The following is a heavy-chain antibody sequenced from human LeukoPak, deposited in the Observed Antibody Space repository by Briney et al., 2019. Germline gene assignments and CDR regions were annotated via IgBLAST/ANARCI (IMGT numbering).Heavy chain of an antibody. CDR1: GGSISSYY. CDR3: ASGYSNYGGIFDY. V-gene: IGHV4-59*01. D-gene: IGHD4-11*01. J-gene: IGHJ4*02. CDR2: IYYSGST. Sequence: PWETLSLTCTVSGGSISSYYWSWIRQPPGKGLEWIGYIYYSGSTNYNPSLKSRVTISVDTSKNQFSLKLSSVTAADTAAYYCASGYSNYGGIFDYWGQGTLVTVSS.